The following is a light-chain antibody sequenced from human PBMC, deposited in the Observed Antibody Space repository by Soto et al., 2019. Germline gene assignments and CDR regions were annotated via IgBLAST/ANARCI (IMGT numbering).Light chain of an antibody. CDR1: SSNIGDNS. CDR3: GTWDSRLSAGDVV. V-gene: IGLV1-51*01. Sequence: QPVLTQPPSVSAAPGQKVTISCSGSSSNIGDNSVSWYQQLPGTAPKLLIYDNNKRPSGIPDRFSGSKSGTSATLGITGLQTGDEADYYCGTWDSRLSAGDVVFGGGTKVTVL. J-gene: IGLJ2*01. CDR2: DNN.